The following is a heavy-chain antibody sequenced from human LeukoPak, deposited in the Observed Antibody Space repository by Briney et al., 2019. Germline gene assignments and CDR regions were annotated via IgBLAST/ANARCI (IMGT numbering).Heavy chain of an antibody. Sequence: GGSLRLSCPGLEFTFISYGIHWVRQAPAKGRGGGAFIRYDGSNKYYADSVKGRFAISRDNSKNTLYLQMNSLRAEDTAVYYCAKLSSSWYPDFDYWGQGTLVTVSS. V-gene: IGHV3-30*02. CDR3: AKLSSSWYPDFDY. J-gene: IGHJ4*02. CDR1: EFTFISYG. D-gene: IGHD6-13*01. CDR2: IRYDGSNK.